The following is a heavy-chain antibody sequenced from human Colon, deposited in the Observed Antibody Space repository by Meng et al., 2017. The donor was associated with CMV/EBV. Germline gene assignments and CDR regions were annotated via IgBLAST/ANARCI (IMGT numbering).Heavy chain of an antibody. V-gene: IGHV4-39*07. J-gene: IGHJ4*02. CDR3: ARGIAARPRFGY. D-gene: IGHD6-6*01. CDR2: IYYSGST. CDR1: GGSISSSSYY. Sequence: SETLSLTCTVSGGSISSSSYYWGWIRQPPGKGLEWIGSIYYSGSTYYNPSLKSRVTISVDTSKNQFSPKLSSVTAADTAVYYCARGIAARPRFGYWGQGTLVTVSS.